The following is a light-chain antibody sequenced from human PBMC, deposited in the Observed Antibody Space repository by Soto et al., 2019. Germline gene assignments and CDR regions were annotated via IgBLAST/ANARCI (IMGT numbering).Light chain of an antibody. CDR1: SSDVGSCNC. CDR3: CSSVGRPIRV. J-gene: IGLJ3*02. Sequence: QSALTQPASVSGSPGQSITISCTGTSSDVGSCNCVSWYQQHPAKAPTLIIYEVNKRPSGDSNRFSGSKTGNTASLTISGLQAEDEAHYYCCSSVGRPIRVFGGGTKLAVL. V-gene: IGLV2-23*02. CDR2: EVN.